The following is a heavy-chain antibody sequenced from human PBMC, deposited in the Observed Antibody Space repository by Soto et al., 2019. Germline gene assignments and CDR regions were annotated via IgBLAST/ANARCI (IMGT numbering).Heavy chain of an antibody. D-gene: IGHD5-12*01. J-gene: IGHJ4*02. CDR2: VDFSGTYT. Sequence: EVHLLESGGGLVQAGGSLRLSCAASGFSFGNFAMNWVRQPPGKGLEWVSSVDFSGTYTFYAASVKGRFSISRDNSHNMVYLEMNGLRADDTAVYYCTKRSGGFSEFDYWGQGVLVTVSS. CDR1: GFSFGNFA. CDR3: TKRSGGFSEFDY. V-gene: IGHV3-23*01.